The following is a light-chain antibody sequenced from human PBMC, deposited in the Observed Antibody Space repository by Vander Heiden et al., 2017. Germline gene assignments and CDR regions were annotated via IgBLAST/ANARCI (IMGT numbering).Light chain of an antibody. Sequence: DIQMTQSPSSLSASVGDRVTITCRASQTISSYLNWYQQKPGKAPKLLIYAAYSLQTGVPSRLSGSGAGTDFTLTISSLQPEDCATYHYQQSYFTPFTFGPGTKVDIK. CDR2: AAY. CDR1: QTISSY. CDR3: QQSYFTPFT. V-gene: IGKV1-39*01. J-gene: IGKJ3*01.